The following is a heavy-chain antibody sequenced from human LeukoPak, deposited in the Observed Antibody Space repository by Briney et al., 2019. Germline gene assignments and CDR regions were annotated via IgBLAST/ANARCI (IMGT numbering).Heavy chain of an antibody. J-gene: IGHJ4*02. V-gene: IGHV4-61*08. CDR2: IYYTGST. D-gene: IGHD2-21*02. Sequence: SQTLSLTCTVSGGSISSGGYYWSWIRQPPGKGLEWIGYIYYTGSTNYNPSLKSRVTISVDTSKNQFSLKLSSVTAADTAVYYCARLLCGGDCYSVGYFDYWGQGTLVTVSS. CDR1: GGSISSGGYY. CDR3: ARLLCGGDCYSVGYFDY.